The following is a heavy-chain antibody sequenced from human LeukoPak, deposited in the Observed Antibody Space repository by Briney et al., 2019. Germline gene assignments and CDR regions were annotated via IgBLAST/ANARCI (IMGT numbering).Heavy chain of an antibody. D-gene: IGHD6-25*01. V-gene: IGHV4-59*01. CDR1: GASISSYY. CDR2: ISYSGST. J-gene: IGHJ4*02. CDR3: ARASSGYSQFD. Sequence: SETLSLTCTVSGASISSYYWSWIRQPPGKGLEWIGYISYSGSTNYNPSLKSRVTISVDTSKNQFSLKLSSVTAADTAVYYCARASSGYSQFDWGQGTLATVSS.